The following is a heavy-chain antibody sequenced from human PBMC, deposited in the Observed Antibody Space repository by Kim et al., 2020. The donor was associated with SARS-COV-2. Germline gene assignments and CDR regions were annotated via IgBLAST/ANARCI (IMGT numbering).Heavy chain of an antibody. CDR1: GFTFSSYA. D-gene: IGHD2-15*01. CDR3: AKDTGSRSFDY. J-gene: IGHJ4*02. V-gene: IGHV3-23*01. CDR2: SGGSGYHT. Sequence: RGSLRLSCAASGFTFSSYAMNWVRQAPGKGLEWVSVSGGSGYHTYYADSVKGRFTISRDNSKNTLFLQMNSLRAEDTAIYYCAKDTGSRSFDYWGQGTLLTVVS.